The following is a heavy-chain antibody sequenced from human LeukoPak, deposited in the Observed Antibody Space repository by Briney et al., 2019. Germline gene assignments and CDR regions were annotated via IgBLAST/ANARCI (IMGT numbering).Heavy chain of an antibody. J-gene: IGHJ4*02. D-gene: IGHD1-14*01. V-gene: IGHV3-48*04. CDR3: AKEFGMD. CDR1: GFTFSNYS. CDR2: ISSSGSPI. Sequence: GGSLRLSCAASGFTFSNYSMNWVRQAPGKGLEWVSYISSSGSPIYYADSVKGRFTISRDNAKNSLYLQMRNLRGDDTAVYYCAKEFGMDWGQGTLVTVSS.